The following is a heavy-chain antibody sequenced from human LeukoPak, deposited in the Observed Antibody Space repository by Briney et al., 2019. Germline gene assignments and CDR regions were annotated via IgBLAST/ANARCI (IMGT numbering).Heavy chain of an antibody. CDR3: AREKQKYSSGWYCLDY. CDR2: IWYDGSNK. D-gene: IGHD6-19*01. Sequence: GRSLRLSRAASGFTFSSYGMHWVRQAPGKGLEWVALIWYDGSNKYYADSVKGRFTISRDNSKNTLYLQMNSLRAEDTAVYYCAREKQKYSSGWYCLDYWGQGTLVTVSS. V-gene: IGHV3-33*01. J-gene: IGHJ4*02. CDR1: GFTFSSYG.